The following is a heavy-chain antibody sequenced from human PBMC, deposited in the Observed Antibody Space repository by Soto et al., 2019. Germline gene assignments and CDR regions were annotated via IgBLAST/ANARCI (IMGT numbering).Heavy chain of an antibody. V-gene: IGHV3-53*01. CDR1: GLTVSGKKY. CDR3: ERWQEREHAYDV. Sequence: GGSLRLSCAAFGLTVSGKKYVAWVRQAPGKGLEWVSALYDVDGSFYADSVKGRFTTSSDSSKTTVYLQMNGLRPDDTAVYYCERWQEREHAYDVWGQGTTVTVSS. CDR2: LYDVDGS. D-gene: IGHD1-1*01. J-gene: IGHJ3*01.